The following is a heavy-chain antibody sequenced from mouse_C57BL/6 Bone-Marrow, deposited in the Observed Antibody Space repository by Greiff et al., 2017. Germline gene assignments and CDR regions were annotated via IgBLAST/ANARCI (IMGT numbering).Heavy chain of an antibody. V-gene: IGHV1-50*01. CDR1: GYTFSSYW. CDR3: ARLGVDGSTLHFPYWYFDV. J-gene: IGHJ1*03. D-gene: IGHD1-1*01. Sequence: QVQLQQPGAELLKPGASVKLSCKASGYTFSSYWMPWVKQRPGPGLELIGELDPSDSYTNYNQKFTGQATFTVDPSSSTAYMQLSSLTSEDSAVYCCARLGVDGSTLHFPYWYFDVWGTGTTGTVSS. CDR2: LDPSDSYT.